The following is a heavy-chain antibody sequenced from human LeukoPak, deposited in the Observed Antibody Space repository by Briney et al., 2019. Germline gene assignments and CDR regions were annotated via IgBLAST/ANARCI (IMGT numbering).Heavy chain of an antibody. V-gene: IGHV1-69*04. CDR3: ARDKYTSSSAPYHFDY. D-gene: IGHD6-13*01. Sequence: GASVKVSCKASGYTFTSYGISWVRQAPGQGLEWMGRIIPILGIANYAQKFQGRVTITADKSTNTAYMELSSLRSEDTAVYYCARDKYTSSSAPYHFDYWDQGTLVTVSS. CDR2: IIPILGIA. CDR1: GYTFTSYG. J-gene: IGHJ4*02.